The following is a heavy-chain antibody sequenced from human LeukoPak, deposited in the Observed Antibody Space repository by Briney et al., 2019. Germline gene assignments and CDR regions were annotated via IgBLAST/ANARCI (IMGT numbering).Heavy chain of an antibody. CDR3: ARDYWSSTSCFFDY. V-gene: IGHV1-2*06. CDR1: GYTFTAYH. J-gene: IGHJ4*02. Sequence: ASVTVSCMASGYTFTAYHMHWVRQAPGQGLEWMGRTNPNSGDTNYAQKFQGRVTMTRDTSISTAYMELSRLRSDDTAVYYCARDYWSSTSCFFDYWGQGTLVSVSS. D-gene: IGHD2-2*01. CDR2: TNPNSGDT.